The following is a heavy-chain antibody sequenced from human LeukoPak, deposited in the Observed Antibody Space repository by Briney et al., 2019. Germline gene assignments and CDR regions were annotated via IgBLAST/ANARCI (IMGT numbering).Heavy chain of an antibody. V-gene: IGHV3-53*04. CDR2: IYSGGST. CDR3: ARLFWSSGWYYFDY. D-gene: IGHD6-19*01. CDR1: GFTVSSNY. J-gene: IGHJ4*02. Sequence: GGSLRLSCAAPGFTVSSNYMSWVRQAPGKGLAWVSVIYSGGSTYYADSVKGRFTISRHNSKNTLYLQMNSLRAEDTAVYYCARLFWSSGWYYFDYWGQGTLVTVSS.